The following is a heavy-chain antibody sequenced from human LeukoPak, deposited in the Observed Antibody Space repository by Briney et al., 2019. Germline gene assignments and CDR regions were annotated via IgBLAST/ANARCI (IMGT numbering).Heavy chain of an antibody. D-gene: IGHD5-12*01. CDR3: ARRGSGYDYGTFDY. J-gene: IGHJ4*02. Sequence: PSETLSLTCAVYGGSFSSYYWGWIRQPPGKGLEWIGSIYYSGSTYYNPSLKSRVTISVDTSKTQFSLKLSSVTAADTAVYYCARRGSGYDYGTFDYWGQGTLVTVSS. V-gene: IGHV4-39*07. CDR1: GGSFSSYY. CDR2: IYYSGST.